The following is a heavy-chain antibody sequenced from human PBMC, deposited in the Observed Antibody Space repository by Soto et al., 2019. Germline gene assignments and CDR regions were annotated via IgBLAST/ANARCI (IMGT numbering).Heavy chain of an antibody. CDR3: AKEDENENDAFDI. D-gene: IGHD1-1*01. V-gene: IGHV3-30*18. CDR2: ISYDGSNK. CDR1: GFTFSSYG. J-gene: IGHJ3*02. Sequence: PGGSLRLSCAASGFTFSSYGMHWVRQAPGKGLEWVAFISYDGSNKYYADSVKGRFTISRDNSKNTLYLQMNSLRAEDTAVYYCAKEDENENDAFDIWGQGTMVTVS.